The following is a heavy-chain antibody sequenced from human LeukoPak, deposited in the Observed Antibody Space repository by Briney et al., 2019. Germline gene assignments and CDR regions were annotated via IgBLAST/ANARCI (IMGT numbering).Heavy chain of an antibody. CDR3: AREGGYCSGGSCHGAFDI. Sequence: SETLSLTCTVSGGSISSYYWSWIRQPPGKGLEWIGYIYYSGSTYYNPSLKSRVTISVDTSKNQFSLKLSSVTAADTAVYYCAREGGYCSGGSCHGAFDIWGQGTMVTVSA. CDR2: IYYSGST. CDR1: GGSISSYY. V-gene: IGHV4-59*12. D-gene: IGHD2-15*01. J-gene: IGHJ3*02.